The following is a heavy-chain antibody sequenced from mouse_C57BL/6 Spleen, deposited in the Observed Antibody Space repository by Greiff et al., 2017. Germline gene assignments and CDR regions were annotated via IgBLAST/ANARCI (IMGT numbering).Heavy chain of an antibody. Sequence: EVKLVESGGGLVQPGGSMKLSCVASGFTFSNYWMNWVRQSPEKGLEWVAQSRLKSDNYATHYAESVKGRYTISRDDSKSSVYLQMSNLRAEDTGIYYCTMGDYDVPMGYWGQGTLVTVSA. J-gene: IGHJ3*01. CDR1: GFTFSNYW. V-gene: IGHV6-3*01. CDR3: TMGDYDVPMGY. D-gene: IGHD2-4*01. CDR2: SRLKSDNYAT.